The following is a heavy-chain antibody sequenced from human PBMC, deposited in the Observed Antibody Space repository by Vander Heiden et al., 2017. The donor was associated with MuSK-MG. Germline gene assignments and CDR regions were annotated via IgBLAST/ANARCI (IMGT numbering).Heavy chain of an antibody. CDR1: GGSMSSFY. J-gene: IGHJ5*02. D-gene: IGHD6-19*01. CDR3: ARGGWSLDL. Sequence: QMHLQESGPGLVKPSETLSLPCTVSGGSMSSFYWTWIRQPPGKGLEWIGYIFYTGTTNYNPSLKSRLTISVDTSKNQFSLKLTSVTAADTAVDDCARGGWSLDLWGRGNLVTVSS. CDR2: IFYTGTT. V-gene: IGHV4-59*01.